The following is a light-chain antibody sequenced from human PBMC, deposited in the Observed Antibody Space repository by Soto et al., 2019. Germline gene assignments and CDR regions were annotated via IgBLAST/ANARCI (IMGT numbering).Light chain of an antibody. CDR3: QQYYRWPLT. Sequence: DIQMTQSPSTLSGSVGDRVTITCRASQTISSWLAWYQQKPGKAPKLLIYKASTLKSGVPSRFSGSGSGTEFTLTISSLQSEDFAIYYCQQYYRWPLTFGGGTKVDIK. J-gene: IGKJ4*01. CDR2: KAS. CDR1: QTISSW. V-gene: IGKV1-5*03.